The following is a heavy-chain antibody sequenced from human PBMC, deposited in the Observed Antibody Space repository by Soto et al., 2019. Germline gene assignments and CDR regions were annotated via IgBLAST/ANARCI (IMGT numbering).Heavy chain of an antibody. Sequence: GGSLRLSCAASGFTFSSYAMSWVRQAPGKGLEWVSAISGSGGSTYYADSVKGRFTISRDNSKNTLYLQMNSLRAEDTAVYYCVKGLYYYDGSAYYPFDFRAQRSLDTGSS. CDR2: ISGSGGST. CDR1: GFTFSSYA. CDR3: VKGLYYYDGSAYYPFDF. D-gene: IGHD3-22*01. V-gene: IGHV3-23*01. J-gene: IGHJ4*02.